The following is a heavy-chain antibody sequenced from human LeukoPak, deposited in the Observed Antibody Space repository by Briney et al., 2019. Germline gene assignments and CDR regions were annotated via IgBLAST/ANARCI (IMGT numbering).Heavy chain of an antibody. CDR2: INHSGST. D-gene: IGHD2-2*01. Sequence: PSETLSLTCAVYGGSFSGYYWSWIRQPPGKGLEWIGEINHSGSTNYNPSLKSRVTISVDTSKNQFSLKLSSVTAADTAVYYCAGGCEGFGSRSGEEVVPAAMRAPYFDYWGQGTLVTVSS. CDR1: GGSFSGYY. V-gene: IGHV4-34*01. CDR3: AGGCEGFGSRSGEEVVPAAMRAPYFDY. J-gene: IGHJ4*02.